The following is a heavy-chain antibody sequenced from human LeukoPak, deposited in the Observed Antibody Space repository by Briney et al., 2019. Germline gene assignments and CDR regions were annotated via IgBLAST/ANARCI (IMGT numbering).Heavy chain of an antibody. Sequence: GGSLRLSCAASGFTFSSYWMHWVRQAPGKGLVWVSRINSDGSSTSYADSVKGRFTISRDNSKNTLYLQMNSLRAEDTAVYYCAKGWDIVVVVAATDAFDIWGQGTMVTVSS. V-gene: IGHV3-74*01. CDR2: INSDGSST. J-gene: IGHJ3*02. CDR3: AKGWDIVVVVAATDAFDI. CDR1: GFTFSSYW. D-gene: IGHD2-15*01.